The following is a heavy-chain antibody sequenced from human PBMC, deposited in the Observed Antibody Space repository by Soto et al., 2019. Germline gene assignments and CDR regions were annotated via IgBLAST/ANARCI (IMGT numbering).Heavy chain of an antibody. D-gene: IGHD3-9*01. Sequence: PGGSLRLSCAASGFTFSSYSMNWVRQAPGKGLEWVSYISSSSSTIYYADSVKGRFTISRDNSKNTLYLQMNSLRAEDTAVYYCAREPAYYDILTGQEFDYWGQGTLVTVSS. CDR2: ISSSSSTI. J-gene: IGHJ4*02. CDR1: GFTFSSYS. CDR3: AREPAYYDILTGQEFDY. V-gene: IGHV3-48*01.